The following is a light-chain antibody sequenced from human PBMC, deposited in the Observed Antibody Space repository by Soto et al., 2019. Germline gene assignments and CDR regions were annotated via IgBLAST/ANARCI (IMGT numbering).Light chain of an antibody. CDR1: QSVSSY. Sequence: EIVMTQAPATLSVAPGERAPLSCRASQSVSSYLAWYQQKPGQAPSLLIYRASPRATGIPASFSGSGSGTDFSLTLSSLQSEDFAIYYCQQYNYWPYTFGQGTKLDIK. CDR2: RAS. J-gene: IGKJ2*01. CDR3: QQYNYWPYT. V-gene: IGKV3-15*01.